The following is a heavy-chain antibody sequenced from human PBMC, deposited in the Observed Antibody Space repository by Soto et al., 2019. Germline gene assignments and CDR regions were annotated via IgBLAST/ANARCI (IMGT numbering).Heavy chain of an antibody. V-gene: IGHV4-31*03. CDR2: IYYNGST. D-gene: IGHD3-9*01. J-gene: IGHJ3*02. CDR1: GGSISSGFYY. Sequence: SETLSLTCTVSGGSISSGFYYWSWIRQHPGKGLEWIGYIYYNGSTYYNPSLKSRVTISVDTSKNQFSLKLSSVTAADTAVYYCGGLLYDILTGYYGSDAFDIWGQGTMVTVSS. CDR3: GGLLYDILTGYYGSDAFDI.